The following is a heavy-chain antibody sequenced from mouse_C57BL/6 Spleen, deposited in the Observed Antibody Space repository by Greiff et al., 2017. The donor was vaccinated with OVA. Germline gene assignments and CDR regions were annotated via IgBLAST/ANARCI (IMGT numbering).Heavy chain of an antibody. CDR2: INPNYGTT. Sequence: VQLQQSGPELVKPGASVKISCKASGYSFTDYNMNWVKQSHGKSLEWIGVINPNYGTTSYNQKFKGKATLTVDQSSSTAYMQLNSLTSEDSAVYDCARDYYGSSYWYFDVWGTGTTVTVSS. D-gene: IGHD1-1*01. J-gene: IGHJ1*03. CDR1: GYSFTDYN. V-gene: IGHV1-39*01. CDR3: ARDYYGSSYWYFDV.